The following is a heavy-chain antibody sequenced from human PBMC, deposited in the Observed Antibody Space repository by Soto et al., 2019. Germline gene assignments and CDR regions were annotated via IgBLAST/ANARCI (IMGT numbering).Heavy chain of an antibody. Sequence: EVQLLESGGGLVQPGGSLRLSCAASGFTFSSYAMNCVRQAPGKGLEWVSAISGSGGSTYYADSVKGRFTISRDNSKNTLYLQMNSLRDEDTAVYYCAKDQYDDYAYWGQGTLVTVSS. J-gene: IGHJ4*02. V-gene: IGHV3-23*01. CDR3: AKDQYDDYAY. CDR1: GFTFSSYA. D-gene: IGHD4-17*01. CDR2: ISGSGGST.